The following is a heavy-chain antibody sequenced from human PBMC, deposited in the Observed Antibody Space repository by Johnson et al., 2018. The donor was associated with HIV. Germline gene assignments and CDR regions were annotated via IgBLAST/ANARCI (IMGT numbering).Heavy chain of an antibody. Sequence: VQLVESGGGLVQPGGSLRLSCAASGFTFSSYWMSWVRQAPGKGLEWVANIKQDGSEKYYVDSVKGRFTISRDNAKNSLYLQMNSLRAEDTAVYYCAREGTFYYDSSGYDNAFDIWGRGTMVTVSS. CDR3: AREGTFYYDSSGYDNAFDI. CDR2: IKQDGSEK. V-gene: IGHV3-7*01. J-gene: IGHJ3*02. CDR1: GFTFSSYW. D-gene: IGHD3-22*01.